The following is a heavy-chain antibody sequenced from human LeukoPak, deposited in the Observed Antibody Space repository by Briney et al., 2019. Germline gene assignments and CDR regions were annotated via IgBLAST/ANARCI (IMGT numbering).Heavy chain of an antibody. D-gene: IGHD3-10*01. J-gene: IGHJ6*04. CDR1: GFTFSSYE. Sequence: GGSLRLSCAASGFTFSSYEMNWVRQAPGKGLEWVSYISSSGSTIYYADSVKGRFTISRDNAKNSLYLQMNSLRAEDTAVYYCARAPLWFGEFTLDVWGKGTTVTISS. CDR3: ARAPLWFGEFTLDV. V-gene: IGHV3-48*03. CDR2: ISSSGSTI.